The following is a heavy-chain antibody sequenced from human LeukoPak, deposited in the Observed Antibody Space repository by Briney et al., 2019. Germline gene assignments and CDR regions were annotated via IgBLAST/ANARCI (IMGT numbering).Heavy chain of an antibody. V-gene: IGHV4-39*07. CDR3: ARGYCSGGSCYSYYYYNYMDV. D-gene: IGHD2-15*01. Sequence: PSETLSLTCTVSGGSISSSSYYWGWIRQPPGKGLEWIGSIHYSGSTNYNPSLKSRVTISVDTSKNQFSLRLSSVTAADTAVYYCARGYCSGGSCYSYYYYNYMDVWGKGTTVTVSS. CDR1: GGSISSSSYY. CDR2: IHYSGST. J-gene: IGHJ6*03.